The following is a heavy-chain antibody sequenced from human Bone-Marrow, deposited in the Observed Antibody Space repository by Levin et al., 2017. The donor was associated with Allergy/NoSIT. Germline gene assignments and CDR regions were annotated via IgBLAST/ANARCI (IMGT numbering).Heavy chain of an antibody. CDR1: GFTFRKYA. V-gene: IGHV3-23*01. Sequence: GGSLRLSCAASGFTFRKYAMTWIRQVPGKGLEGVSGVSDSGDATYYADSVKGRFTVSRDNSRNTLYLQMNSLRAEDTAVYYCAKQFCVTYSGYGFDKWGQGTLVTVSS. CDR3: AKQFCVTYSGYGFDK. D-gene: IGHD5-12*01. CDR2: VSDSGDAT. J-gene: IGHJ4*02.